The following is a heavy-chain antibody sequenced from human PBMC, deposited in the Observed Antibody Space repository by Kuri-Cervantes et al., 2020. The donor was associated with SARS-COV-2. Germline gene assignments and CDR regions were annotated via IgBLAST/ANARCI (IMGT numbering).Heavy chain of an antibody. CDR2: IYYSGST. CDR3: ARRPGYCSSTSCQEAYYGMDV. Sequence: GSLRLSCTVSGGSISSSSYYWAWIRQPPGKGLEWIGSIYYSGSTYYNPSLKSRVTISVDTSKNQFSLKLSSVTAADTAVYYCARRPGYCSSTSCQEAYYGMDVWGQGTTVTVSS. J-gene: IGHJ6*02. CDR1: GGSISSSSYY. D-gene: IGHD2-2*01. V-gene: IGHV4-39*01.